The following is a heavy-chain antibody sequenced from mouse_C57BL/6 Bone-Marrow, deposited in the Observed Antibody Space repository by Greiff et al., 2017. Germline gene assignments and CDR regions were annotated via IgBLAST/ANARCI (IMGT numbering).Heavy chain of an antibody. J-gene: IGHJ3*01. V-gene: IGHV5-4*01. CDR3: ARDRRGLRRGFAY. CDR2: ISDGGSYT. CDR1: GFTFSSYA. Sequence: EVHLVESGGGLVKPGGSLKLSCAASGFTFSSYAMSWVRQTPEKRLEWVATISDGGSYTYYPDNVKGRFTISRDNAKNNLYLQMSQLKSEDTAMYYCARDRRGLRRGFAYWGQGTLVTVSA. D-gene: IGHD2-4*01.